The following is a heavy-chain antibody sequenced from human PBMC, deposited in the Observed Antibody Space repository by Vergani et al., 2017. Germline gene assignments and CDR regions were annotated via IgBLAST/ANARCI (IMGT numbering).Heavy chain of an antibody. J-gene: IGHJ6*02. CDR1: GGTFSSYA. D-gene: IGHD4-23*01. V-gene: IGHV1-69*12. Sequence: QVQLVQSGAEVKKPGSSVKVSCKASGGTFSSYAISWVRQAPGQGLEWMGGIIPIFGTANYAQKLQGRVTITADESTSTAYMALSSLRSEDTAVYYCARDRPVVTPFTHYYYYGMDVWGQGTTVTVSS. CDR2: IIPIFGTA. CDR3: ARDRPVVTPFTHYYYYGMDV.